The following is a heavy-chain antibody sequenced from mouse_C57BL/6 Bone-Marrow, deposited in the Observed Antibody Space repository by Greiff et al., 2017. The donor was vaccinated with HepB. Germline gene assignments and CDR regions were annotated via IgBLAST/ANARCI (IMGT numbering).Heavy chain of an antibody. CDR1: GYTFTSYW. V-gene: IGHV1-50*01. Sequence: QVQLQQPGAELVKPGASVKLSCKASGYTFTSYWMQWVKQRPGQGLEWIGEIDPSDSYTNYNQKFKGKATLNVDTSSSTAYMQLSSLTSEDSAVYYCARGDDYDILYWYFDVWGTGTTVTVSS. D-gene: IGHD2-4*01. CDR2: IDPSDSYT. J-gene: IGHJ1*03. CDR3: ARGDDYDILYWYFDV.